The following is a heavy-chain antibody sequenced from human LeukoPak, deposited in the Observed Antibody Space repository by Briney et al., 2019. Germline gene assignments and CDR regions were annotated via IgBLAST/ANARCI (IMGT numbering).Heavy chain of an antibody. Sequence: GGSLRLSCAASGITFSNYAMSWVRQAPGKGLEWVSSISGSGGSTYYADSVKGRFTISRDNSKNTLYLQMNSLRAEDMTVYYCAKYWAVGCTFETLSGEDYWGQGTLVTVSS. CDR3: AKYWAVGCTFETLSGEDY. CDR2: ISGSGGST. D-gene: IGHD6-19*01. J-gene: IGHJ4*02. V-gene: IGHV3-23*01. CDR1: GITFSNYA.